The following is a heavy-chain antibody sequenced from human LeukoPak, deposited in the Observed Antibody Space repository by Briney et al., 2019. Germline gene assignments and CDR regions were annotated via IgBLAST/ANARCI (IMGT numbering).Heavy chain of an antibody. CDR1: GGSISSYY. CDR2: IYYSGST. J-gene: IGHJ5*02. CDR3: ARESTGFGEFVWFDP. Sequence: SETLSLTCTVSGGSISSYYWSWIRQPPGKGLEWIGYIYYSGSTNYNPSLKSRVTISVETSKNQFSLKLSSVTAADTAVYYCARESTGFGEFVWFDPWGQGTLVTVSS. D-gene: IGHD3-10*01. V-gene: IGHV4-59*12.